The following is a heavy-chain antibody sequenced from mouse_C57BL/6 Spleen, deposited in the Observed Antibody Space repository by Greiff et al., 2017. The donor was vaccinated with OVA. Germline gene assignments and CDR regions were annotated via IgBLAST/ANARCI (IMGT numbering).Heavy chain of an antibody. Sequence: VKVVESGAELVKPGASVKLSCTASGFNIKDYYMHWVKQRTEQGLEWIGRIDPEDGETKYAPKFQGKATITADTSSNTAYLQLSSLTSEDTAVYYCARHRLRRAMDYWGQGTSVTVSS. J-gene: IGHJ4*01. V-gene: IGHV14-2*01. D-gene: IGHD1-1*01. CDR1: GFNIKDYY. CDR2: IDPEDGET. CDR3: ARHRLRRAMDY.